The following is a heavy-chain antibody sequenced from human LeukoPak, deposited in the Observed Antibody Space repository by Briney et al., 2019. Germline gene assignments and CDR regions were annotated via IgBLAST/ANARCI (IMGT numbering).Heavy chain of an antibody. Sequence: GGSLRLSCTASGFSFSSPGMNWVRQAPGKGLEWVSSINGESTFKVYADSVKSRFTISRDNAKNSLYLQMDSLRAEDTAVYYCAKYQTGTWTSYDSSDIWGQGTLVTVSS. D-gene: IGHD1-7*01. CDR3: AKYQTGTWTSYDSSDI. V-gene: IGHV3-21*01. J-gene: IGHJ3*02. CDR1: GFSFSSPG. CDR2: INGESTFK.